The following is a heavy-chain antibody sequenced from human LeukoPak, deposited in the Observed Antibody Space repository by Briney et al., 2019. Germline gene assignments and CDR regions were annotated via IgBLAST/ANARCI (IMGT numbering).Heavy chain of an antibody. CDR1: GLTFRSYA. D-gene: IGHD3-10*01. CDR3: AKEKARGGTMVLGVIMAGYDAFDI. V-gene: IGHV3-23*01. Sequence: GGSVRPSCAPSGLTFRSYAMSWVRQAAGKGLECVSAIGGSGGSTYYAHSVKGRFPIPRENSRNSVGLKINSLRAEDTAVYYCAKEKARGGTMVLGVIMAGYDAFDIWGQGTMVTVSS. J-gene: IGHJ3*02. CDR2: IGGSGGST.